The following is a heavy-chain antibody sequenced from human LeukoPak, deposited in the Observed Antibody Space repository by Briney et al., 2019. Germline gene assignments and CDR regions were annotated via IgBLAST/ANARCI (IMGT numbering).Heavy chain of an antibody. CDR2: IIPIFGTA. CDR1: GGTFSSYA. CDR3: ARVASTWGCSGGSCYSPGGYYYYMDV. J-gene: IGHJ6*03. V-gene: IGHV1-69*05. D-gene: IGHD2-15*01. Sequence: ASVKVSCKASGGTFSSYAISWVRQAPGQGLEWMGGIIPIFGTANYAQKFQGRVTITTDESTSTAYMELSSLRSEDTAVYYCARVASTWGCSGGSCYSPGGYYYYMDVWGKGTTVTVSS.